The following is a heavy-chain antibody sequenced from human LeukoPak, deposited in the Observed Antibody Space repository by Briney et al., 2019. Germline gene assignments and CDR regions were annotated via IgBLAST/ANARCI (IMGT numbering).Heavy chain of an antibody. Sequence: SVKVSCKASGGTLSSYAISWVRQAPGQGLEWMGGIIPIFGTANYAQKFQGRVTITRDTSASTAYMELSSLRSEDTAVYYCARDAYSSYCGGDCAEYFQHWGQGTLVTVSS. CDR1: GGTLSSYA. J-gene: IGHJ1*01. V-gene: IGHV1-69*05. D-gene: IGHD2-21*02. CDR2: IIPIFGTA. CDR3: ARDAYSSYCGGDCAEYFQH.